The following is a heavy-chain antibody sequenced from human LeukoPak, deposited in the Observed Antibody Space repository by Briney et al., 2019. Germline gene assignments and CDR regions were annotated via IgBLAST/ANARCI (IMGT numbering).Heavy chain of an antibody. CDR1: GFTFSSYG. J-gene: IGHJ4*02. D-gene: IGHD6-19*01. CDR3: GSGSGWYSPDY. CDR2: SRSKAYGGTT. V-gene: IGHV3-49*04. Sequence: GGSLRLSCAASGFTFSSYGMHWVRQAPGKGLEWVSFSRSKAYGGTTEYAASVKGRFSISRDDSKNIVYLQMNSLKIEDTAVYYCGSGSGWYSPDYWGQGTLVTVSS.